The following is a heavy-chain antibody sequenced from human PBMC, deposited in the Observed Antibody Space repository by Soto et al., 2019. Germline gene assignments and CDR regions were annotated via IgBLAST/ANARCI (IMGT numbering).Heavy chain of an antibody. J-gene: IGHJ4*02. CDR2: ISSSSSTI. D-gene: IGHD3-10*01. V-gene: IGHV3-48*04. Sequence: GGSLRLSCAASGFTFSSYSMNWVRQAPGKGLEWVSYISSSSSTIYYADSVKGRFTISRDNAKNSLYLQMNSLRAEDTAVYYCAREGGSVSYWGQGTLVTVSS. CDR3: AREGGSVSY. CDR1: GFTFSSYS.